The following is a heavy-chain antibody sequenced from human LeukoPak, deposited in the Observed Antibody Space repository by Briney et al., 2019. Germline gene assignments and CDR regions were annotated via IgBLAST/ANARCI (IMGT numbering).Heavy chain of an antibody. Sequence: SVKVSCKASGGTFSSYAISWVRQAPGQGLEWMGGIIPIFGTANYAQKFQGRVAITTDESTSTAYMELSSLRSEDTAVYYCAGAGSWYGYYYYYMDVWGKGTTVTVSS. D-gene: IGHD6-13*01. CDR2: IIPIFGTA. CDR3: AGAGSWYGYYYYYMDV. CDR1: GGTFSSYA. J-gene: IGHJ6*03. V-gene: IGHV1-69*05.